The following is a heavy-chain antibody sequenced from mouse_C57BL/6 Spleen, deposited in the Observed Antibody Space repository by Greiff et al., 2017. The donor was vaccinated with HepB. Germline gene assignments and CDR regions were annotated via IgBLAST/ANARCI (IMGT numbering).Heavy chain of an antibody. CDR1: GYSITSGYY. V-gene: IGHV3-6*01. CDR2: ISYDGSN. D-gene: IGHD3-1*01. J-gene: IGHJ4*01. Sequence: EVQLQESGPGLVKPSQSLSLTCSVTGYSITSGYYWNWIRQFPGNKLEWMGYISYDGSNNYNPSLKNRISITRDTSKNQFFLKLNSVTTEDTATYYCAREGFPGSVYAMDYWGQGTSVTVSS. CDR3: AREGFPGSVYAMDY.